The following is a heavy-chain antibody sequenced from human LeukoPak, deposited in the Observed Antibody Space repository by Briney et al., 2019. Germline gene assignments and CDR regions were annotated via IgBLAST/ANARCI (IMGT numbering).Heavy chain of an antibody. Sequence: ASVKVSCKASGYTFTSYDINWVRQATGQGLEWMGWMNPNSGNTGYAQKFQGRVTMTRNTSISTAYMELSSLRSEDTAVYYCARGPTTTDYDILTAYYCDYWGQGTLVTVSS. CDR3: ARGPTTTDYDILTAYYCDY. D-gene: IGHD3-9*01. CDR2: MNPNSGNT. J-gene: IGHJ4*02. V-gene: IGHV1-8*01. CDR1: GYTFTSYD.